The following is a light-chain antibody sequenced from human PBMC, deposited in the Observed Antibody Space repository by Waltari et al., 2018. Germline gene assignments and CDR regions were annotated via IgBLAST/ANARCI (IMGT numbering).Light chain of an antibody. Sequence: DVVLTQSPLSLPVTLGQPASISCRSSQSLLYRDGYTYLNWFHQRPGQPPRRLIYRVSKRDSVVPDRFSGSGSGTDFTLKISRVEAEDVGVYYCMQVTSWPPITFGPGTKVEIK. V-gene: IGKV2-30*01. J-gene: IGKJ3*01. CDR3: MQVTSWPPIT. CDR1: QSLLYRDGYTY. CDR2: RVS.